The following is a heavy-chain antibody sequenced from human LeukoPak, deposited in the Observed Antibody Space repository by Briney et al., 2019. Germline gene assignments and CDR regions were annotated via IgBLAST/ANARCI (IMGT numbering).Heavy chain of an antibody. D-gene: IGHD4/OR15-4a*01. J-gene: IGHJ4*02. Sequence: GGSLRLSRAASGFTFSSYGMNWVRQAPGKGLEWVSFIYSDNTHYSDSVKGRFTISRDNSKNTLYLQMNSLRAEDTAVYYCARRAGAYSHPYDYWGQGTLVTVSS. CDR3: ARRAGAYSHPYDY. V-gene: IGHV3-53*01. CDR1: GFTFSSYG. CDR2: IYSDNT.